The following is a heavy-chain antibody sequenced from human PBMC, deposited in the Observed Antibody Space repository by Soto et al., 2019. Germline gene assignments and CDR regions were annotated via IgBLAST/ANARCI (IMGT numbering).Heavy chain of an antibody. Sequence: GASVKVSCKASGGTFSSYAISWVRQAPGQGLEWMGGIIPIFGTANYAQKFQGRVTITADKSTSTAYMELSSLRSEDTAVYYCAAPTVTPPGYYYYGMDVWGQGTTVTVSS. CDR2: IIPIFGTA. J-gene: IGHJ6*02. CDR3: AAPTVTPPGYYYYGMDV. V-gene: IGHV1-69*06. D-gene: IGHD4-17*01. CDR1: GGTFSSYA.